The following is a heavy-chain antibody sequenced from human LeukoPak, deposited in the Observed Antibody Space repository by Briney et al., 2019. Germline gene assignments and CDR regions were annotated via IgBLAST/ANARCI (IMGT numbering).Heavy chain of an antibody. CDR3: IKDLRLDLHLDTFEF. Sequence: QPGRSLRLSCAASGFIFDDFAMHWVRQAPGKGLEWVSSISWDSGSRVYADSVKGRFTVSRDNAKNSLHLQVDSLTPDDTALYYCIKDLRLDLHLDTFEFWGQGTMVTVSS. V-gene: IGHV3-9*01. J-gene: IGHJ3*01. D-gene: IGHD1-1*01. CDR2: ISWDSGSR. CDR1: GFIFDDFA.